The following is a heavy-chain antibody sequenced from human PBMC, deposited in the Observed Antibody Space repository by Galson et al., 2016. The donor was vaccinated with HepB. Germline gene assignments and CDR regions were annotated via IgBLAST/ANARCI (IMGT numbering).Heavy chain of an antibody. CDR3: ARGSRAIDY. CDR1: GFTFSSSW. Sequence: SLRLSCAASGFTFSSSWMTWVRQAPGKGLEWVANIKQDGTETYYVDSVKGRFTISRDNAKNPLYLQMNSLRAEDTAVYYCARGSRAIDYWGQGTLVTVSS. J-gene: IGHJ4*02. V-gene: IGHV3-7*03. CDR2: IKQDGTET.